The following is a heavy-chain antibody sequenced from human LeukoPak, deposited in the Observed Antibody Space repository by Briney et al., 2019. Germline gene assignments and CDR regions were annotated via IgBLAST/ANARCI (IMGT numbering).Heavy chain of an antibody. J-gene: IGHJ2*01. CDR2: IYTSGST. CDR3: ARLSSTWYQDWYFDL. Sequence: SETLSLTCTVSGGSISSGSYYWSWIRQPAGKGLEWIGRIYTSGSTNYNPSLKGRVTMSVDTSKNQFSLKLNSVTAADTAVYYCARLSSTWYQDWYFDLWGRGTLVTVSS. D-gene: IGHD6-13*01. V-gene: IGHV4-61*02. CDR1: GGSISSGSYY.